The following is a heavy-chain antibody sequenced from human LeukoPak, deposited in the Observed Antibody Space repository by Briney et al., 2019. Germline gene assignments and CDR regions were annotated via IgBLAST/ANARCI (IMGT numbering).Heavy chain of an antibody. CDR1: GYTFTSYG. V-gene: IGHV1-18*01. CDR3: ARGGLVWFGENNRGMDV. D-gene: IGHD3-10*01. CDR2: IRAYNGIT. Sequence: AAVKVSCKAPGYTFTSYGTSWVRQAPGQGVEWMGWIRAYNGITNYAQKPQGRVTMTPDTSTSTDYMELRSLRSDDTAVYYCARGGLVWFGENNRGMDVWGQGTTVTVSS. J-gene: IGHJ6*02.